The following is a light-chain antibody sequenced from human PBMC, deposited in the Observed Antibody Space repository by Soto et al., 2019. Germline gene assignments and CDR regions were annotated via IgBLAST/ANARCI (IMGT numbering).Light chain of an antibody. V-gene: IGKV3-20*01. J-gene: IGKJ1*01. CDR2: DAS. Sequence: EIVLTQSPGTLSLSPGERATLSCRASQSVSSSSLAWYQQKRGQAPRLLIHDASSRATGIPDRFSGSGSGTDFTLTISVVEPEDFAVYYCQQYGGSPRTCGQGTKVEVK. CDR3: QQYGGSPRT. CDR1: QSVSSSS.